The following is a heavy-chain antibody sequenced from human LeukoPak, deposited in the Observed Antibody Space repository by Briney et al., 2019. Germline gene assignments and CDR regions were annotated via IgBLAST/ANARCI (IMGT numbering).Heavy chain of an antibody. CDR1: GGSISSYY. CDR2: IYYSGST. Sequence: SETLSLTCTVSGGSISSYYWSWIRQPPGKGLEWIGYIYYSGSTNYNPSLKSRVTISVDTSKNQFSLKLSSVTAADTAVYYCARSLSPGRNSRYWFDPWGQGTLVTVSS. CDR3: ARSLSPGRNSRYWFDP. D-gene: IGHD2/OR15-2a*01. J-gene: IGHJ5*02. V-gene: IGHV4-59*08.